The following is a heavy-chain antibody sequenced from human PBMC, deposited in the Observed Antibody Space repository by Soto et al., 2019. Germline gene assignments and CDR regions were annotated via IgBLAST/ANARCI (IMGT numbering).Heavy chain of an antibody. CDR3: ARQGATGKFDY. CDR2: IYYSGST. D-gene: IGHD1-26*01. J-gene: IGHJ4*02. Sequence: QVQLQESGPGLVKPSEPLSLTCTVSGGSISSYYWRWIRQPPGKGLEWIGYIYYSGSTNYNPSLKSRGTISVDTSKNQFSLKLSSVTAADTAVYYCARQGATGKFDYWGQGTLVTVSS. CDR1: GGSISSYY. V-gene: IGHV4-59*01.